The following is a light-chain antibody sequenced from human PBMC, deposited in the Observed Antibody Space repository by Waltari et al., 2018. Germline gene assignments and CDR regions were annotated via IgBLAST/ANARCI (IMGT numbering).Light chain of an antibody. CDR1: SSDVGDYKY. J-gene: IGLJ2*01. V-gene: IGLV2-14*01. CDR3: SSYTSTSSVVL. CDR2: EVN. Sequence: QSALTQPASVSGSPGQSITISCTGTSSDVGDYKYVSWYQHHPGKAPKVMIYEVNIRPSGVSNRFAGSTSGNTASLTISGLQAEDEADYYCSSYTSTSSVVLFGGGTKLTVL.